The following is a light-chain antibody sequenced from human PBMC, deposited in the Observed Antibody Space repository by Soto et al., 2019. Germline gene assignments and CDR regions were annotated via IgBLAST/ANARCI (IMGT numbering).Light chain of an antibody. CDR3: QQYDNLPFT. CDR1: QGVSAY. V-gene: IGKV1-33*01. Sequence: DIPMTQSPSSLSASVGDRVSITCRASQGVSAYLLWYQQTQGKAPKLLIYDASNLETGVPSRFSGSGSGTDFTFTISSLQPEDVATYYCQQYDNLPFTFGPGTKVDIK. CDR2: DAS. J-gene: IGKJ3*01.